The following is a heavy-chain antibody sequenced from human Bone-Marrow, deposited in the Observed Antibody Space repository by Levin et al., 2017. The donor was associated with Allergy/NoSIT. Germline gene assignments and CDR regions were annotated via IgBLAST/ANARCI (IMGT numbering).Heavy chain of an antibody. Sequence: SQTLSLTCTVSGASINSTNYYWGWIRQPPGKGLEWIGTIYYNSYTYYNPSLKSRVTISKDTYKNQFSLKLSSVTAADTAVYYCARLADNWNVNWFDPWGQGTLVTVSS. J-gene: IGHJ5*02. CDR1: GASINSTNYY. V-gene: IGHV4-39*07. CDR3: ARLADNWNVNWFDP. CDR2: IYYNSYT. D-gene: IGHD1-20*01.